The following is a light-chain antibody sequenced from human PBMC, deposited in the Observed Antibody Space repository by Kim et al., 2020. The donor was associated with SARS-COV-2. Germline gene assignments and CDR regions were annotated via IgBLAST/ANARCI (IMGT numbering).Light chain of an antibody. CDR2: HDN. CDR3: QAWDSTTAV. V-gene: IGLV3-1*01. CDR1: NLGDKY. J-gene: IGLJ2*01. Sequence: SVSPGQTATITCSGDNLGDKYVCWYQQKPGQSPVVVIYHDNKRPSGIAERISGSNSGNTATLTISGTQSVDEADYYCQAWDSTTAVFGGGTQLTVL.